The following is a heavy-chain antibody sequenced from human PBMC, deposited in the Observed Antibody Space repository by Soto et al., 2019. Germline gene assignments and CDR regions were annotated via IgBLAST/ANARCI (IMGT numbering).Heavy chain of an antibody. CDR3: ARSPRSSPYFDY. J-gene: IGHJ4*02. CDR1: GYSFTTSW. CDR2: IYPGDQET. V-gene: IGHV5-51*01. Sequence: PGESLKISCKASGYSFTTSWIGWVRQMPGKGLEWMGIIYPGDQETRYSPSFHGKVTISADKSINTAYLQWNSLEASDTAFYFCARSPRSSPYFDYWGQGALVTVSS. D-gene: IGHD6-13*01.